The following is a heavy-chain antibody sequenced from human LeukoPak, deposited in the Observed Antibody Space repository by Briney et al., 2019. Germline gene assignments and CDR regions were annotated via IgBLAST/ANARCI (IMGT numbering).Heavy chain of an antibody. V-gene: IGHV4-59*01. CDR1: GGSISSYY. Sequence: PSETLSLTCTVSGGSISSYYWSWIRQPPGKGLEWMGYIYYSGSTNYNPSLKSRVTISVDTSKNQFSLKLSSVTAADTGVYYCARDRGTGIDYWGQGTLVTVSS. D-gene: IGHD3/OR15-3a*01. CDR2: IYYSGST. J-gene: IGHJ4*02. CDR3: ARDRGTGIDY.